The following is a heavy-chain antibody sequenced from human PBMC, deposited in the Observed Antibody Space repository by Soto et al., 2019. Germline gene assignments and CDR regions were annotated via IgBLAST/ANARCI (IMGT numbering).Heavy chain of an antibody. V-gene: IGHV3-30-3*01. Sequence: GGSLRLSCAASGFTFSSYAMHWVRQAPGKGLEWVAVISYDGSNKYYADSVKGRFTISRDNSKNTLYLQMNSLRAEDTAVYYCARGVTMIQTDDAFDIWGQGTMVTVSS. CDR3: ARGVTMIQTDDAFDI. D-gene: IGHD3-22*01. CDR1: GFTFSSYA. J-gene: IGHJ3*02. CDR2: ISYDGSNK.